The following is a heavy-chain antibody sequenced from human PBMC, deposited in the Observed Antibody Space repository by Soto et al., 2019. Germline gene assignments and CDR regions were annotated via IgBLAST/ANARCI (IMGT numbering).Heavy chain of an antibody. CDR1: GGSMNRYY. CDR3: ARRVRESITGSFDI. CDR2: IFHRGST. D-gene: IGHD1-20*01. J-gene: IGHJ3*02. V-gene: IGHV4-59*08. Sequence: SETLSLNCVVSGGSMNRYYWAWIRQTPGKGLEWITSIFHRGSTFYNPSLRSRVNIAVDESNNQLTLKLSSVTAADTAVYYCARRVRESITGSFDIWGQGTMVTVSS.